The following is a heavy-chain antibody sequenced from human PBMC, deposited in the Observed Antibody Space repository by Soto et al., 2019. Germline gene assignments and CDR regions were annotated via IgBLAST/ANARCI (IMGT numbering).Heavy chain of an antibody. J-gene: IGHJ6*02. D-gene: IGHD3-9*01. CDR2: IYPGDSDI. Sequence: GESLKISCQGSGYTFSSYWIGWVRQLPGQGLEWMGIIYPGDSDIKHSPSLEGQVTNSADKSISTAYLQWSSLTASDTAMYYCARLTGLPYYYSMDVWGQGTTVTVSS. V-gene: IGHV5-51*01. CDR1: GYTFSSYW. CDR3: ARLTGLPYYYSMDV.